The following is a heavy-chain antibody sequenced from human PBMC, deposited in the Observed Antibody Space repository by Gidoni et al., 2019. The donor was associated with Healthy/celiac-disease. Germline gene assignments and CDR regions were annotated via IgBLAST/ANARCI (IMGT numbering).Heavy chain of an antibody. J-gene: IGHJ5*02. CDR3: ARDGGWSVGDWFDP. CDR2: IYYRGSP. CDR1: GGSISSSSYY. V-gene: IGHV4-39*07. Sequence: QQQLQESGPGLVKPSETLSLTCTVSGGSISSSSYYWGWIRQPPGKGLEWIGSIYYRGSPYYNPSLKSRVTISVDTSKNQFSLKLSSVTAADTAVYYCARDGGWSVGDWFDPWGQGTLVTVSS. D-gene: IGHD6-19*01.